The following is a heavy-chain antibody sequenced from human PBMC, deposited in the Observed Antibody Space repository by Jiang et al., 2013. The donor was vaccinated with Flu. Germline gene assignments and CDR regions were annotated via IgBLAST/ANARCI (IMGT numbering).Heavy chain of an antibody. Sequence: LLKPSETLSLTCTVSGGSISSSSYYWGWIRQPPGKGLEWIGSIYYSGSTYYNPSLKSRVTISVDTSKNQFSLKLSSVTAADTAVYYCASRERGVGSPHGEYYFDYWGQGTLVTVSS. D-gene: IGHD3-10*01. CDR1: GGSISSSSYY. CDR2: IYYSGST. J-gene: IGHJ4*02. V-gene: IGHV4-39*01. CDR3: ASRERGVGSPHGEYYFDY.